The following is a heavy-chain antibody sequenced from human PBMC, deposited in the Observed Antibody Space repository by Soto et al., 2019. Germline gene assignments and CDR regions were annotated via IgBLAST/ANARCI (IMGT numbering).Heavy chain of an antibody. D-gene: IGHD3-22*01. V-gene: IGHV1-18*01. Sequence: ASVKVSCKASGYTFTRYGISWVRQAPGQGLERMGWISAYNGNTNYAQKLQGRVTMTTDTSTSTAYMELRSLRSDDTAVYYCARVSIYYDSSGYPLSDYWGQGTLVTVSS. CDR3: ARVSIYYDSSGYPLSDY. CDR2: ISAYNGNT. J-gene: IGHJ4*02. CDR1: GYTFTRYG.